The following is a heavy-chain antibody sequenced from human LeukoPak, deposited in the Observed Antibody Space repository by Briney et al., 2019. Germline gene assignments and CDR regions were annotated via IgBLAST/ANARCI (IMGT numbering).Heavy chain of an antibody. V-gene: IGHV1-18*01. J-gene: IGHJ4*02. Sequence: GASVKVSCKASGYAFTSVGITWVRQAPGQGLEWMGWISPYNGNTRYVQKLQGRVTMTTDTSTNTAYMELRSLRFDDTAVYYCARAGSGSGWYFDYWGQGTLVTVSS. D-gene: IGHD6-19*01. CDR2: ISPYNGNT. CDR1: GYAFTSVG. CDR3: ARAGSGSGWYFDY.